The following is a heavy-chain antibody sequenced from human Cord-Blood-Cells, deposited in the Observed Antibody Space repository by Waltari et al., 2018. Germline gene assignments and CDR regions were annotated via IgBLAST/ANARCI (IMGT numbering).Heavy chain of an antibody. V-gene: IGHV1-2*02. D-gene: IGHD6-6*01. Sequence: QVQLVQSGAEVKKPGASVKVSCKASGYTFTGYYMHWGRQAPGQGLEWMGLINPNSGGTNYAQKFQGRVTMTRDTSISTAYMELSRLRSDDTAVYYCARDRVSIAARRNNWFDPWGQGTLVTVSS. J-gene: IGHJ5*02. CDR1: GYTFTGYY. CDR2: INPNSGGT. CDR3: ARDRVSIAARRNNWFDP.